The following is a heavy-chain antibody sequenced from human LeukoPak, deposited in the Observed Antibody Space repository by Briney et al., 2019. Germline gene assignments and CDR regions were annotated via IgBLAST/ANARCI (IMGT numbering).Heavy chain of an antibody. CDR3: AREGSSSSLEYFQH. CDR1: GYTFTSYG. Sequence: ASVKVSCKASGYTFTSYGISWVRQAPGQGLEWMGWISAYNGNTNYAQKLQGRVTMTTDTSTSTAYMELRSLRSGDTAVYYCAREGSSSSLEYFQHWGQGTLVTVSS. D-gene: IGHD6-6*01. J-gene: IGHJ1*01. CDR2: ISAYNGNT. V-gene: IGHV1-18*01.